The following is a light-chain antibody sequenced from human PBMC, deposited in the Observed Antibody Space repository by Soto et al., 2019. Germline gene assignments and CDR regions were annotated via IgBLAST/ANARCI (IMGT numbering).Light chain of an antibody. CDR2: EVS. V-gene: IGLV2-14*01. Sequence: QSALTQPASVSGSPGQSITISCTGTSRDVGGYNYVSWYQQHPGKVPKVIIYEVSNRPSGVSNRFSGSKSGNTASLTISELQAEDEADYYCSSYATSSTVFGTGTKLTVL. CDR3: SSYATSSTV. CDR1: SRDVGGYNY. J-gene: IGLJ1*01.